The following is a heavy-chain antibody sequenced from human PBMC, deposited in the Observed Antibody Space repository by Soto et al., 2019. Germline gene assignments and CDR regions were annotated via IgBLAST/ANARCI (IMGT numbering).Heavy chain of an antibody. D-gene: IGHD4-17*01. CDR2: IIPIFGTA. Sequence: QVQLVQSGAEVKKPGSSVKVSCKASGGTFSSYAISWVRQAPGQGLEWMGGIIPIFGTANYAQKFQGRVTITPDESTRTAYMELSSLRSADTAVYYGASRTTETSSRFDYGGQGTLVTVSS. J-gene: IGHJ4*02. V-gene: IGHV1-69*05. CDR3: ASRTTETSSRFDY. CDR1: GGTFSSYA.